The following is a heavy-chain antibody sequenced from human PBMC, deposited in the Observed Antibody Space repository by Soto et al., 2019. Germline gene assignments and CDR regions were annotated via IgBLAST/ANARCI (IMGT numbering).Heavy chain of an antibody. D-gene: IGHD5-18*01. V-gene: IGHV1-69*12. J-gene: IGHJ4*02. CDR2: IIPIFGTA. CDR1: GGTFSSYA. CDR3: ARGGLQLWFDY. Sequence: QVQLVQYGAEVKKPGSSVKVSCKASGGTFSSYAISWVRQAPGQELEWMGGIIPIFGTANYAQKCQGRVAITADESTSSAYMGLSSLRSEDTAVYYCARGGLQLWFDYWGQGPLVTVSS.